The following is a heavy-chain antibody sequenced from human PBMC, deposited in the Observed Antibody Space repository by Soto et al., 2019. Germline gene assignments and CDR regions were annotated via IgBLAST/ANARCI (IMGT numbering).Heavy chain of an antibody. D-gene: IGHD5-12*01. CDR1: GFTFSSYA. CDR2: ISSNGGST. CDR3: AREVATNRYYFDY. V-gene: IGHV3-64*01. Sequence: GGSLRLSCAASGFTFSSYAMHWVRQAPGKGLEYVSAISSNGGSTYYENSVKGRFTISRDNSKNTLNLQMGSLRAEDMAVYYCAREVATNRYYFDYWGQGTLVTVSS. J-gene: IGHJ4*02.